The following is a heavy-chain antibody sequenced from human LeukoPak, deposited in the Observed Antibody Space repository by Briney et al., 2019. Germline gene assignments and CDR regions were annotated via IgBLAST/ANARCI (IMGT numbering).Heavy chain of an antibody. CDR2: MFYTGSG. J-gene: IGHJ5*02. D-gene: IGHD5-18*01. CDR1: GGSMSNYY. Sequence: SETLSLTCTVSGGSMSNYYWNWIRQPPGKGQEWIGYMFYTGSGKYNPSLKSRVTISVDTSKRQISLKLTSVTTADTAVYYCATNLPGYSYGYWVAWGQGTLVTVSS. CDR3: ATNLPGYSYGYWVA. V-gene: IGHV4-59*01.